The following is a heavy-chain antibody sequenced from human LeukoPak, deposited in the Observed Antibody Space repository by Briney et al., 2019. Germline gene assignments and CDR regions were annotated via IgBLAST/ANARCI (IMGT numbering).Heavy chain of an antibody. D-gene: IGHD6-13*01. V-gene: IGHV3-30*04. CDR1: GFTFSSYA. CDR2: ISYDGSNK. Sequence: PGGSLRLSCAASGFTFSSYAMHWVRQAPGKGLEWVAVISYDGSNKYYADSVKGRFTISRDNSKNTLYLQMNSLRAEDTAVYYCARENKGSSWYYYGMDVWGKGPTVTVSS. CDR3: ARENKGSSWYYYGMDV. J-gene: IGHJ6*04.